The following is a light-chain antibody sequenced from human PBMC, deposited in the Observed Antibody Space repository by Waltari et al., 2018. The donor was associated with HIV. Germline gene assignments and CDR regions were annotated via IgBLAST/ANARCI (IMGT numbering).Light chain of an antibody. Sequence: DIVMTQSPESLAVSLGERAPINCRSSQSLLHSSNNKNPLAGYQQKAGQPPKLLIYCASTRESGVPDRFSGSGSGTDFTLTITNFQAEDVAIYYCQQFYNSPVTFGGGTKVEI. CDR1: QSLLHSSNNKNP. CDR2: CAS. V-gene: IGKV4-1*01. J-gene: IGKJ4*01. CDR3: QQFYNSPVT.